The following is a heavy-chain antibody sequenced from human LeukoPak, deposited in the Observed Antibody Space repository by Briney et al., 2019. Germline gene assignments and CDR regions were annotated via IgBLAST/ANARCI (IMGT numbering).Heavy chain of an antibody. CDR2: IRYDGSNK. D-gene: IGHD6-6*01. Sequence: GGSLRLSCAASGFTFSSYGMHWVRQAPGKGLEWVAFIRYDGSNKYYADSVKGRFTISRDNSKNTLYLQMNSLRAEDTAVYYCASLAAPHYHPNYYYYMDVWGKGTTVTVSS. CDR3: ASLAAPHYHPNYYYYMDV. J-gene: IGHJ6*03. CDR1: GFTFSSYG. V-gene: IGHV3-30*02.